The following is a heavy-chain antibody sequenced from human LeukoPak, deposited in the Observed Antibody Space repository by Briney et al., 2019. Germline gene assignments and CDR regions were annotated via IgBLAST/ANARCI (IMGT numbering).Heavy chain of an antibody. CDR2: IRYDGSNK. Sequence: GGSLRLSCAASGFTFSSYCMHWVRQAPGKGLEWVAFIRYDGSNKYYADSVKGRFTISRDNSKNTLYLQMNSLRAEDTAVYYCAKETYFYGSGSSELDYWGQGTLVTVSS. J-gene: IGHJ4*02. CDR1: GFTFSSYC. CDR3: AKETYFYGSGSSELDY. V-gene: IGHV3-30*02. D-gene: IGHD3-10*01.